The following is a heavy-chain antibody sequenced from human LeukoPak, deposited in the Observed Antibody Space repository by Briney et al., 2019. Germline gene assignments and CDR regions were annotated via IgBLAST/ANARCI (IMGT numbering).Heavy chain of an antibody. V-gene: IGHV3-7*01. CDR3: AREVREWFGELLGGWFDP. D-gene: IGHD3-10*01. Sequence: PGGSLRLSCTASGFTFSSYWMSWVRQAPGKGLEWVANIKQDGSEKYYVDSVKGRFTISRDNAKNSLYLQMNSLRAEDTAVHYCAREVREWFGELLGGWFDPWGQGTLVTVSS. CDR2: IKQDGSEK. J-gene: IGHJ5*02. CDR1: GFTFSSYW.